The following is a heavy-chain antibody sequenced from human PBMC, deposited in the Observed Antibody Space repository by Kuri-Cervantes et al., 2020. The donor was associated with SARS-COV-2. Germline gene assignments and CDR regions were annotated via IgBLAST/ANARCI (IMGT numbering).Heavy chain of an antibody. Sequence: SVKVSCKASGGTFSSYAISWVRQAPGQGLEWMGRIIPILGTANYAQKFQGRVTITADKSTSTAYMELSSLRSEDTAVYYCARASLFVDFWSGYYDYWGQGTLVTASS. CDR1: GGTFSSYA. V-gene: IGHV1-69*04. CDR3: ARASLFVDFWSGYYDY. D-gene: IGHD3-3*01. J-gene: IGHJ4*02. CDR2: IIPILGTA.